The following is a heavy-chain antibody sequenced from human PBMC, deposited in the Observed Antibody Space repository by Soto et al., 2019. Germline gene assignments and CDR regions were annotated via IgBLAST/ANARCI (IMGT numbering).Heavy chain of an antibody. CDR1: GFTFSSYA. CDR2: ISYDGSNK. Sequence: GGSLILSCAASGFTFSSYAMHWVRQAPGKGLEWVAVISYDGSNKYYADSVKGRFTISRDNSKNTLYLQMNSLRAEDTAVYYCAGEQQPNRNDPFDYWGQGTLVTVSS. D-gene: IGHD6-13*01. J-gene: IGHJ4*02. V-gene: IGHV3-30-3*01. CDR3: AGEQQPNRNDPFDY.